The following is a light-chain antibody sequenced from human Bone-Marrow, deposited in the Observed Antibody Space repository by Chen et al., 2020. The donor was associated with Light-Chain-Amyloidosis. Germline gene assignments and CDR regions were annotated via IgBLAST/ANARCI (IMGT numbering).Light chain of an antibody. CDR2: RET. V-gene: IGLV3-25*03. Sequence: SYELTQPPSVSVSPGQTARITGSGDDLPTKYAYWYQQKPGQAPVLVIHRETERPSGISERFSGSSSGTTATLTISGVQAEDEADYHCQSADSSGTYEVIFGGGTKLTVL. CDR1: DLPTKY. CDR3: QSADSSGTYEVI. J-gene: IGLJ2*01.